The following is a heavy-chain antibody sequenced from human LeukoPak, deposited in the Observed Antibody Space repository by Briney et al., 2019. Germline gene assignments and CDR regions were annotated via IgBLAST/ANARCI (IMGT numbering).Heavy chain of an antibody. CDR2: IYTSGST. J-gene: IGHJ4*02. Sequence: SGTLSLTCSVSGGSISSGSYYWTWVRQPAGRGLEWIGRIYTSGSTNYNPSLKSRVTISVDTSKNQFSLKLSSVTAADTAVYYCASATYYYGSGSYERNFDYWGQGTLVTVSS. CDR1: GGSISSGSYY. V-gene: IGHV4-61*02. CDR3: ASATYYYGSGSYERNFDY. D-gene: IGHD3-10*01.